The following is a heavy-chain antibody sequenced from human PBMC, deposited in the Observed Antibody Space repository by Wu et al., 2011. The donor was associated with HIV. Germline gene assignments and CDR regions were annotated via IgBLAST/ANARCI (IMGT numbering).Heavy chain of an antibody. Sequence: QVQLVQSGDEVKKPGASVKVSCKASGKGFPTSIVTWVRQAPGQGLEWMGWINPNSGGTNYAQKFQGRVTMTRDTSISTAYMELSRLRSDDAAVYYCARDLGREYYDYWGQGTLVHRLL. J-gene: IGHJ4*02. V-gene: IGHV1-2*02. CDR2: INPNSGGT. CDR3: ARDLGREYYDY. D-gene: IGHD2/OR15-2a*01. CDR1: GKGFPTS.